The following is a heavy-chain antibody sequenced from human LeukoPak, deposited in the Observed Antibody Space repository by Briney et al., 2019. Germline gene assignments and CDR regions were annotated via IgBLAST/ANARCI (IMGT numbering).Heavy chain of an antibody. CDR2: ISYGGST. Sequence: SETLSLTCTVSDASFNTHYWTWIRQPPGKGLEWIGYISYGGSTNYNPSLKSRVTISVDTSKNQFFLRLTSLTVADTAVYYCARDPTMVTKGFDIWGQGTMVTVSS. V-gene: IGHV4-59*11. J-gene: IGHJ3*02. D-gene: IGHD4-17*01. CDR1: DASFNTHY. CDR3: ARDPTMVTKGFDI.